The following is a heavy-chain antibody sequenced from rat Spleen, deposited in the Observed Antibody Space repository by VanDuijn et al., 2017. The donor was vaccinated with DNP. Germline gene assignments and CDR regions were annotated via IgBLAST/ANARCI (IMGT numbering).Heavy chain of an antibody. CDR2: INSNGGST. CDR3: ARHNSGFDY. CDR1: GFTFSNYG. D-gene: IGHD4-3*01. Sequence: EVQLVGSGGGLVQSGRSLKLSCAASGFTFSNYGMAWVRQAPKKGLEWVTSINSNGGSTSYRDSVKGRFTISRDNAKSILYLQMDSLRSEDTATYYCARHNSGFDYWGQGVMVTVSS. J-gene: IGHJ2*01. V-gene: IGHV5S13*01.